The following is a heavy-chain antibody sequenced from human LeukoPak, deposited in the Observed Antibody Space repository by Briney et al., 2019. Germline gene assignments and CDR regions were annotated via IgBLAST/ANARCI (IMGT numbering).Heavy chain of an antibody. V-gene: IGHV1-46*01. D-gene: IGHD1-26*01. CDR3: AKHGFTFEVGANAHYFDY. J-gene: IGHJ4*02. CDR2: INPSGGST. Sequence: GASVKVSCKASGYTFTSYYMHWVRQAPGQGLEWMGIINPSGGSTSYAQKFQGRVTMTRDTSTSTVYMELSSLRSEDTAVYYCAKHGFTFEVGANAHYFDYWGQGTLVTVSS. CDR1: GYTFTSYY.